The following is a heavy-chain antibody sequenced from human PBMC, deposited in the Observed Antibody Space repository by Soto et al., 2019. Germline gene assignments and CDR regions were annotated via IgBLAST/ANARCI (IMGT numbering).Heavy chain of an antibody. V-gene: IGHV3-9*01. CDR2: ITWNSGKI. CDR1: GFTFADYA. Sequence: GGSLRLSCTASGFTFADYAMHWVRPGPGRGLEWVSGITWNSGKIAYADSVKGRLTIARDDDNNSLYLQMNSLRPEDTALYYCVKDSYADFHRVLSTAEYFFDYWGHGTLVTVSS. D-gene: IGHD2-15*01. J-gene: IGHJ4*01. CDR3: VKDSYADFHRVLSTAEYFFDY.